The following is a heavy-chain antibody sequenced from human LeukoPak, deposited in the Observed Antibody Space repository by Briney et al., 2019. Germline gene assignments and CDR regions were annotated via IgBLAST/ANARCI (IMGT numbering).Heavy chain of an antibody. Sequence: GGSLRLSCAASGFTFSSYWMSWVRQAPGKGLEWVANIKQDGSEKYYVDSVKGRFTISRDNAKNSLYLQMNSLRAEDTGVYFCAKSRSSTTSSSNYWGQGILVTVSS. CDR2: IKQDGSEK. J-gene: IGHJ4*02. CDR3: AKSRSSTTSSSNY. D-gene: IGHD2-2*01. CDR1: GFTFSSYW. V-gene: IGHV3-7*03.